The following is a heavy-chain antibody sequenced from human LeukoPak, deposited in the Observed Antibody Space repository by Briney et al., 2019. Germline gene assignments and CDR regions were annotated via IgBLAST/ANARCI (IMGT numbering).Heavy chain of an antibody. CDR2: ISYDGSNK. J-gene: IGHJ4*02. CDR1: GFTFSSYG. D-gene: IGHD6-19*01. CDR3: AKAHSSGWYYFDY. V-gene: IGHV3-30*18. Sequence: GGSLRLSYAASGFTFSSYGMHWVRQAPGKGLEWVAVISYDGSNKYYADSVKGRFTISRDNPKDTLYLQMSSLRAEDAAVYYCAKAHSSGWYYFDYWGQGTLVTVSS.